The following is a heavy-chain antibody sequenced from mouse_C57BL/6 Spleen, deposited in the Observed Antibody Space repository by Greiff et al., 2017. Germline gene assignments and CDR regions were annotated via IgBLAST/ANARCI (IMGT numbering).Heavy chain of an antibody. CDR3: ASASYYGSSYGYFDV. V-gene: IGHV1-72*01. D-gene: IGHD1-1*01. CDR2: IDPNSGGT. Sequence: VQLQQPGAELVKPGASVKLSCKASGYTFTSYWMHWVKQRPGRGLEWIGRIDPNSGGTKYNEKFQSKATLTVDKPSSTAYMQLRSLASEYSAVYYCASASYYGSSYGYFDVWGTGTTVTVSS. CDR1: GYTFTSYW. J-gene: IGHJ1*03.